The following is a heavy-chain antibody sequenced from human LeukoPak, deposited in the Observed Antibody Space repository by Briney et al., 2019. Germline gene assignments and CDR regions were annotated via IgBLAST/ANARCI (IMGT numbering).Heavy chain of an antibody. V-gene: IGHV1-24*01. Sequence: ASVKVSCKVSGYTLTELSMHWVRQAPGKGLEWMGGFDPEDGEIIYAQKFQGRVTMTEDTSTDTAYMELSSLRSEDTAVYYCATVAYRGYSGYDYFDYWGQGTLVTVSS. CDR2: FDPEDGEI. D-gene: IGHD5-12*01. J-gene: IGHJ4*02. CDR3: ATVAYRGYSGYDYFDY. CDR1: GYTLTELS.